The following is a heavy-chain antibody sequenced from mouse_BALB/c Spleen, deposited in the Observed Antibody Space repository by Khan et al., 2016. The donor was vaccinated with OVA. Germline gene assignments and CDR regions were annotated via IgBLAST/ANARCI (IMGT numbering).Heavy chain of an antibody. J-gene: IGHJ2*01. D-gene: IGHD2-14*01. V-gene: IGHV3-8*02. CDR2: ICYSGTT. Sequence: EVQLQESGPNLVKPSQTLSLTCSVTGDSITSGYWNWIRKFPGNKLDYMGYICYSGTTYYNSSLKSRISITRDTSKNQFYLQLNSVTTEDTATYYCARWNYRYDGYFDYWGQGTALTVSS. CDR1: GDSITSGY. CDR3: ARWNYRYDGYFDY.